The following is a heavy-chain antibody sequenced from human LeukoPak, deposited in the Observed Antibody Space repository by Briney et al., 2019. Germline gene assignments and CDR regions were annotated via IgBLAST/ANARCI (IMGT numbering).Heavy chain of an antibody. CDR3: ARDQAAVLPYFQY. Sequence: GGSLRLSCAASGFTFSTYWMSWVRQAPGKGLEWVANIKEDGSEMNYADSVRGRFTISRDNAKNSLYLQMNSLRAEDTAVYYCARDQAAVLPYFQYWGQGTLVTVSS. V-gene: IGHV3-7*01. CDR2: IKEDGSEM. CDR1: GFTFSTYW. J-gene: IGHJ1*01. D-gene: IGHD6-13*01.